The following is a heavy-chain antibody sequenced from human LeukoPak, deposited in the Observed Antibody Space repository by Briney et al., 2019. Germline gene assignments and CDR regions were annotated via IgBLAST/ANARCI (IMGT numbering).Heavy chain of an antibody. V-gene: IGHV3-7*01. Sequence: GGSLRLSCAASGFTFSNAWMSWVRQAPGKGLEWVANIKQDGSEKYYVDSVKGRFTISRDNAKNSLYLQMNSLRAEDTAVYYCAGLGGLDAFDIWGQGTMVTVSS. CDR1: GFTFSNAW. CDR3: AGLGGLDAFDI. CDR2: IKQDGSEK. J-gene: IGHJ3*02.